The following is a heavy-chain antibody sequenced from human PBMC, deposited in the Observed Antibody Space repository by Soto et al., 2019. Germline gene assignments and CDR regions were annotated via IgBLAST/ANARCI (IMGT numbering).Heavy chain of an antibody. V-gene: IGHV3-30*18. CDR3: AKDPVSGTIYTALAF. D-gene: IGHD1-7*01. J-gene: IGHJ4*02. CDR2: ITYDGSFQ. Sequence: QVQLVESGGGVVQPGGSLRLSCQASGFNFDNYGMHWVRQAPGKGLEWVAVITYDGSFQYYAASVKGRFTISIDNSKNTLSQHLNTLKPEDTAVYHWAKDPVSGTIYTALAFWGQGTLFPSS. CDR1: GFNFDNYG.